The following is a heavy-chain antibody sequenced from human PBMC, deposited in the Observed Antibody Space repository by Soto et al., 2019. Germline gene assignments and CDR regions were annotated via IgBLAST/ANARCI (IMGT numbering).Heavy chain of an antibody. CDR1: GYSISSGYY. CDR2: IYHSGST. Sequence: SETLSLTCAVSGYSISSGYYWGWIRQPPGKGLEWIGSIYHSGSTYYNPSLKSRVTISVDTSKNQFSLKLSSVTAADTAVYYCARETQDFDYSGQGTLVTVS. J-gene: IGHJ4*02. V-gene: IGHV4-38-2*02. CDR3: ARETQDFDY.